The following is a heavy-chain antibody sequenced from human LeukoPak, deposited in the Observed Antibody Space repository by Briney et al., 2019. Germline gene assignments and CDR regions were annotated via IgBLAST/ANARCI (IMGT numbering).Heavy chain of an antibody. CDR3: ARLTYLWFGDEYDY. V-gene: IGHV6-1*01. CDR1: GDSVSSKSAA. J-gene: IGHJ4*02. CDR2: TYYRSKWYN. D-gene: IGHD3-10*01. Sequence: SQTLSLTCAISGDSVSSKSAAWNWIRQSPSRGLEWLGRTYYRSKWYNDYAVSVKGRITVNPDTSKNQFSLQLNSVTPGDTAVYYCARLTYLWFGDEYDYWGQGILVTVSS.